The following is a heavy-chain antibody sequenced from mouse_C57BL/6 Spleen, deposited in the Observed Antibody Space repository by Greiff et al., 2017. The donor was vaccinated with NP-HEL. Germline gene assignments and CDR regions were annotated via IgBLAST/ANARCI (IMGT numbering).Heavy chain of an antibody. CDR3: ARRGDYDKEFDV. D-gene: IGHD2-4*01. V-gene: IGHV1-81*01. CDR2: IYPRSGNT. Sequence: QVHVKQSGAELARPGASVKLSCKASGYTFTSYGISWVKQRTGQGLEWIGEIYPRSGNTYYNEKFKGKATLTADKSSSTAYMELRSLTSEDSAVYFCARRGDYDKEFDVWGTGTTVTVSS. J-gene: IGHJ1*03. CDR1: GYTFTSYG.